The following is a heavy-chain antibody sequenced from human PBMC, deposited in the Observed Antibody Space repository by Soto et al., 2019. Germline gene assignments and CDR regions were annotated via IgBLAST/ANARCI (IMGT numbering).Heavy chain of an antibody. Sequence: GASVKVSCKDSGGTFSSYAISWVRQAPGQGLEWMGGIIPIFGTANYAQKFQGRVTITADKSTSTAYMELSRLRSEDTAVYYCARMDAYSSFRYLYYYYYVMDVCGQGTTVSVSS. CDR1: GGTFSSYA. J-gene: IGHJ6*02. CDR2: IIPIFGTA. CDR3: ARMDAYSSFRYLYYYYYVMDV. D-gene: IGHD6-6*01. V-gene: IGHV1-69*06.